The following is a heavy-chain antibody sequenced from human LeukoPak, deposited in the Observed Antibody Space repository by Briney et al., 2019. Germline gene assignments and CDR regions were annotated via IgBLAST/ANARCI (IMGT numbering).Heavy chain of an antibody. Sequence: SETLSLTCAVYGGSFSGYYWSWIRQPPGKGLEWIGYIYYSGSTNYNPSLKSRVTISVDTSKNQFSLKLSSVTAADTAVYYCARARSNWDYYFDYWGQGTLVTVSS. CDR1: GGSFSGYY. D-gene: IGHD1-7*01. J-gene: IGHJ4*02. CDR2: IYYSGST. V-gene: IGHV4-59*01. CDR3: ARARSNWDYYFDY.